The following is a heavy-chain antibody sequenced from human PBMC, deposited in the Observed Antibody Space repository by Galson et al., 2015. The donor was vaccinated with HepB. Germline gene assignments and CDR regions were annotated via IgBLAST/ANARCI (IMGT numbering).Heavy chain of an antibody. J-gene: IGHJ4*02. D-gene: IGHD2-2*02. CDR1: GFTFSSYW. CDR2: IKQDGSEK. V-gene: IGHV3-7*03. Sequence: SLRLSCAASGFTFSSYWMSWVRQAPGKGLEWVANIKQDGSEKYYVDSVKGRFTISRDNAKNSLYLQMNSLRAEDTAVYYCTKPYQVIYFYFDYWGQGALVTVSS. CDR3: TKPYQVIYFYFDY.